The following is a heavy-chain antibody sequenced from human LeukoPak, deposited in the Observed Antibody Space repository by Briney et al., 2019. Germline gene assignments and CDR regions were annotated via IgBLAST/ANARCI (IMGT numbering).Heavy chain of an antibody. CDR1: GGSISSSSYY. CDR3: ARDSMAGTYY. D-gene: IGHD6-19*01. V-gene: IGHV4-39*07. CDR2: IYHSGST. J-gene: IGHJ4*02. Sequence: SETLSLTCTVSGGSISSSSYYWGWIRQPPGKGLEWIGEIYHSGSTNYNPSLKSRVTISVDKSKNQFSLKLSSVTAADTAVYYCARDSMAGTYYWGQGTLVTVSS.